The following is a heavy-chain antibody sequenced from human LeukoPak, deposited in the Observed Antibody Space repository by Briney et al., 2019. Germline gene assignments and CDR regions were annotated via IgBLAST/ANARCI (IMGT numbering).Heavy chain of an antibody. D-gene: IGHD2-21*02. CDR1: GGSISSSSYY. CDR2: IYYTGTT. Sequence: PSETLSLTCTVSGGSISSSSYYWAWIRQPPGKGLEWIGSIYYTGTTYYNPSLKSRVTISVDTSNNQFSLNLSSLTAADTAVYYCARGVVVTARYNWFDPWGRGTLVTVSS. V-gene: IGHV4-39*01. CDR3: ARGVVVTARYNWFDP. J-gene: IGHJ5*02.